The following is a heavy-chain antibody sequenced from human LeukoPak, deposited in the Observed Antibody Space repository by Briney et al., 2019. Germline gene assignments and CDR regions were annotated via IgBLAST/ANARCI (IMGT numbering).Heavy chain of an antibody. J-gene: IGHJ3*02. CDR2: INPNSGGT. D-gene: IGHD6-19*01. CDR3: ARDPPRRAVARDAFDI. V-gene: IGHV1-2*02. CDR1: GYTFTGYY. Sequence: ASVKVSCKASGYTFTGYYMHWVRQAPGQGLEWMGWINPNSGGTNYAQKFQGRVTMTRDTSISTAYMELSRLRSDDTAVYYYARDPPRRAVARDAFDIWGQGTMVTVSS.